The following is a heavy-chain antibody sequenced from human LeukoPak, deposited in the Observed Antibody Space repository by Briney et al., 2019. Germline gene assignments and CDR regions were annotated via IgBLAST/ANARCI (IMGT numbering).Heavy chain of an antibody. D-gene: IGHD6-19*01. V-gene: IGHV3-7*01. J-gene: IGHJ4*02. CDR3: ARHTGWAFDC. CDR1: GISFSSYW. CDR2: INEYGSER. Sequence: GGSLRLSCAVSGISFSSYWMSWVRQVPGKGLEWVANINEYGSERQYLDSVKGRFTVSRDNSKNSLYLQMDSLRDEDTAVYYCARHTGWAFDCRGQGTPVTVSS.